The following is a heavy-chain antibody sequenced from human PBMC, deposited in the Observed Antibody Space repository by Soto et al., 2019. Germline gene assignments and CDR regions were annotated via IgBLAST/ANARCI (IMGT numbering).Heavy chain of an antibody. CDR2: IYPGDSDT. CDR1: GYSFTSYW. Sequence: GESLKISCKGSGYSFTSYWIGWARQMPGKGLEWMGIIYPGDSDTRYSPSFQGQVTISADKSISTAYLQWSSLKASDTAMYYCARTAAAGKYYNGMDVWGQGITVTSP. V-gene: IGHV5-51*01. J-gene: IGHJ6*02. CDR3: ARTAAAGKYYNGMDV. D-gene: IGHD6-13*01.